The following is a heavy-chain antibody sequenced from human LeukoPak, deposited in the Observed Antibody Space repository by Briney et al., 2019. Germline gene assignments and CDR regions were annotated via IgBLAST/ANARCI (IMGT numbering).Heavy chain of an antibody. Sequence: ASVKVSCRASGYTFTGYYMHWVRQAPGQGLEWMGWINPNSGATNYAQNFQGRVTMTRDTSISTAYMELSRLRSDDTAFYYCVRTGTPTADWFDPWGQGTLVTVSS. CDR2: INPNSGAT. V-gene: IGHV1-2*02. D-gene: IGHD1-1*01. CDR3: VRTGTPTADWFDP. CDR1: GYTFTGYY. J-gene: IGHJ5*02.